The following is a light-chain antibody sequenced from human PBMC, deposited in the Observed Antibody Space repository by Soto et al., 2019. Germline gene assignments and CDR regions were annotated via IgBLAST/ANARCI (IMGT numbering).Light chain of an antibody. Sequence: DIQMTQSPSTLSASVGDRVTITCRASQSLNNWLAWDQQKPGKATKLLIFTASSLERGVRSRFSGSGSVTDFTLNISSLQPDDFATYYCQPYYSYPWTFGRGTKVEIK. CDR1: QSLNNW. J-gene: IGKJ1*01. CDR2: TAS. CDR3: QPYYSYPWT. V-gene: IGKV1-5*03.